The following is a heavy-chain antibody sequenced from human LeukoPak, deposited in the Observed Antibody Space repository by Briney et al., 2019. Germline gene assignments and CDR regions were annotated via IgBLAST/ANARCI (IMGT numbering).Heavy chain of an antibody. CDR2: INPNSGGT. CDR3: ATGPIVGATTLFDY. Sequence: ASVKVSCKASGYAFSGYYMHWVRQAPGQGLEWMGWINPNSGGTNYAQKFQGRVTMTEDTSTDTAYMELSSLRSEDTAVYYCATGPIVGATTLFDYWGQGTLVTVSS. V-gene: IGHV1-2*02. CDR1: GYAFSGYY. J-gene: IGHJ4*02. D-gene: IGHD1-26*01.